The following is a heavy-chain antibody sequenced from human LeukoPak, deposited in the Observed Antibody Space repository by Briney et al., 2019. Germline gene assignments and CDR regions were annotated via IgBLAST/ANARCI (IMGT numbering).Heavy chain of an antibody. Sequence: GGSLRLSCAASGFTFSGSAMHWVRQASGKGLEWVGRIRSKANSYATAYAASVKGRFTISRDDSENTAYLQMNSLKTEDTAVYYCTSLGGSGWPSGMDVWGQGTTVTVSS. V-gene: IGHV3-73*01. CDR1: GFTFSGSA. CDR2: IRSKANSYAT. CDR3: TSLGGSGWPSGMDV. D-gene: IGHD6-19*01. J-gene: IGHJ6*02.